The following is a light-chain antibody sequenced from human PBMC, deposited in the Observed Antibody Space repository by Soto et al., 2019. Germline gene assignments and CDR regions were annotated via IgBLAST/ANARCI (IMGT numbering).Light chain of an antibody. CDR3: QKYDNLPYT. Sequence: DIQMTQSPSSLSASVGDRVTITCQASQDISNYLNWYQQKPGKAPKLLIYDASNLETGVPSRFSRIGSGTDFTFTISSLTPEDIETYYCQKYDNLPYTFGQGTKLEIK. CDR2: DAS. J-gene: IGKJ2*01. CDR1: QDISNY. V-gene: IGKV1-33*01.